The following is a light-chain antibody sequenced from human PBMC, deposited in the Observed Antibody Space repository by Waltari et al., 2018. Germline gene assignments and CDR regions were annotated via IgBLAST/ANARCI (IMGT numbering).Light chain of an antibody. Sequence: EIVLTLSPATLSLSPGERAVLSCRASQSFNNNLAWYQQKPGQAPSLLIYVASTRATGIAAMFSGRGSGTDFTLTISSLESEDSAVYYCQERSDWRGLTFGPGTKVDIK. CDR2: VAS. CDR1: QSFNNN. J-gene: IGKJ3*01. CDR3: QERSDWRGLT. V-gene: IGKV3-11*01.